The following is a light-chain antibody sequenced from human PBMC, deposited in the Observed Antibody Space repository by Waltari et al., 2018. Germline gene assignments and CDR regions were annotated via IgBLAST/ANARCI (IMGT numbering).Light chain of an antibody. V-gene: IGLV2-14*03. Sequence: QSALTQPASVSGSPGQSITISCTGTSSDVGAYNYVSWYQQHPGKAPKLMIYDVNNRHSGVSNRFSGSKSGNTASMTISGLQAEEEADYYCSSYTTTNTVIFGGGTTLAVL. CDR1: SSDVGAYNY. J-gene: IGLJ2*01. CDR2: DVN. CDR3: SSYTTTNTVI.